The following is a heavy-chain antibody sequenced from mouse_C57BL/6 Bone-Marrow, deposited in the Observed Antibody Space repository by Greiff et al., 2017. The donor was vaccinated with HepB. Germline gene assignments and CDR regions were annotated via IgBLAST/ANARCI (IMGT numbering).Heavy chain of an antibody. CDR3: ARIETSYYYGSSYWYFDV. V-gene: IGHV8-8*01. CDR1: GFSLSTFGMG. Sequence: QVQLKQSGPGILQPSQTLSLTCSFSGFSLSTFGMGVGRIRQPSGEGLEWLAHIWWDDDKYYNPALKSRLTISKDTSKNQVFLKIANVDTADTATYYCARIETSYYYGSSYWYFDVWGTGTTVTVSS. D-gene: IGHD1-1*01. CDR2: IWWDDDK. J-gene: IGHJ1*03.